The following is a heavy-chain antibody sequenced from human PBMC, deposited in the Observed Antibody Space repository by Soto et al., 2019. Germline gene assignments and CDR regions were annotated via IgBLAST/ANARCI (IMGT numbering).Heavy chain of an antibody. Sequence: EVQLLESGGGLVQPGGSQRLSCAASGFTFSSYAMSWVRQAPGKGLEWVSAISGSGGSTYYADSVKGRFTISRDNSKNTLYLQMNSLRAEDTAVYYCAKGGYNYDAHYYYYGMDVWGQGTTVTVSS. V-gene: IGHV3-23*01. CDR2: ISGSGGST. CDR3: AKGGYNYDAHYYYYGMDV. J-gene: IGHJ6*02. D-gene: IGHD5-12*01. CDR1: GFTFSSYA.